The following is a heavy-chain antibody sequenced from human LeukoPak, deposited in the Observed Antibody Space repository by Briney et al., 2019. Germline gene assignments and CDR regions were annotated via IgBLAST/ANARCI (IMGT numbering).Heavy chain of an antibody. CDR3: AREENIGWFDP. CDR2: ISAYNGNT. D-gene: IGHD2/OR15-2a*01. CDR1: GYTFTSYG. V-gene: IGHV1-18*01. J-gene: IGHJ5*02. Sequence: ASVKVSCKASGYTFTSYGISWVRQAPGQGLEWIGWISAYNGNTNYAQKLQGRVTMTTDTSTSTAYMELRSLRFDDTAVYYCAREENIGWFDPWGQGTLVTVSS.